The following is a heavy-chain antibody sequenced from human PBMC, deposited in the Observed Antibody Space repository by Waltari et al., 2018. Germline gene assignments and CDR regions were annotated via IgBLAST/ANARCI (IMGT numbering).Heavy chain of an antibody. D-gene: IGHD6-19*01. J-gene: IGHJ4*02. Sequence: QLQLQESGPGLVKPSETLSLTCTVSGGSISSSSYYWGWIRQPPGKGLEWIGSIYYRVSTSYNPSLKSRVTISVDTSKNQFSLKLSSVTAADTAVYYCARDSSGPPDYWGQGTLVTVSS. CDR3: ARDSSGPPDY. V-gene: IGHV4-39*07. CDR2: IYYRVST. CDR1: GGSISSSSYY.